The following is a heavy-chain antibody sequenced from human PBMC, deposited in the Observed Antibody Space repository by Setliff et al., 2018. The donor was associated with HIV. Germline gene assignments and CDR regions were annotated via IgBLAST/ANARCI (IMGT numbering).Heavy chain of an antibody. CDR2: IYSSGST. D-gene: IGHD3-10*01. J-gene: IGHJ4*02. V-gene: IGHV4-4*09. CDR3: ARAYFGSGIYY. CDR1: GGSISSYY. Sequence: SETLSLTCTVSGGSISSYYWSWIRQPPGKGLEWLGHIYSSGSTNSNPSLKSRVTISADTSKNQFSLKLYSVPAADMAVYYCARAYFGSGIYYWGQGTRVTVSS.